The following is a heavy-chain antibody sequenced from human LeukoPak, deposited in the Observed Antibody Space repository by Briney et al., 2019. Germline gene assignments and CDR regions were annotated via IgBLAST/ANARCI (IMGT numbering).Heavy chain of an antibody. CDR1: GGSFSGYY. CDR3: ASVSSGWYFDY. D-gene: IGHD6-19*01. Sequence: KPSETLSITCAVFGGSFSGYYWSWIRQPPGKGLEWIGEINHSGSTNYNPSLKSRVTISVDTSKNQFSLKLSSVTAADMAVYYCASVSSGWYFDYWGQGTLVTVS. J-gene: IGHJ4*02. CDR2: INHSGST. V-gene: IGHV4-34*01.